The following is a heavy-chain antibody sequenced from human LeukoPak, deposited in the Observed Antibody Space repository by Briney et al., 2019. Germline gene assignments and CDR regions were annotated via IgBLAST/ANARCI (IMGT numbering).Heavy chain of an antibody. J-gene: IGHJ5*02. CDR2: ISGSGGST. V-gene: IGHV3-23*01. CDR3: AKDTVQLYYYDSSGPTFDP. D-gene: IGHD3-22*01. CDR1: GFTFSSYA. Sequence: GGSLRLSCAASGFTFSSYAMSWVRQAPGKGLEWVSAISGSGGSTYYADSVKGRFTISRDNSKNMLYLQMNSLRAEDTAVYYCAKDTVQLYYYDSSGPTFDPWGQGTLVTVSS.